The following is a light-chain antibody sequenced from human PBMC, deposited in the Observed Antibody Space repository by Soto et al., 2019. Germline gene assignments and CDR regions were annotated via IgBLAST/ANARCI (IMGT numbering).Light chain of an antibody. Sequence: LTQPGSGSGSPGQSVTISCTGTSSDVGAYDYVSWYQQHPGKAPQLLIYHVSKRPSGVPDRFSGSKSGNTASLTISGLQAEDEGDYYCCTDAGSYKVFGPGTKVTVL. J-gene: IGLJ1*01. V-gene: IGLV2-11*01. CDR2: HVS. CDR1: SSDVGAYDY. CDR3: CTDAGSYKV.